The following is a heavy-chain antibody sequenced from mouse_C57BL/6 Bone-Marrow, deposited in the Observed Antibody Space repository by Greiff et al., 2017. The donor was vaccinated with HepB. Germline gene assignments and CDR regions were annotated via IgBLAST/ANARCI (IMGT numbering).Heavy chain of an antibody. CDR1: GYSFTDYN. J-gene: IGHJ1*03. D-gene: IGHD1-1*01. CDR3: ARNYYGSRWYFDV. V-gene: IGHV1-39*01. CDR2: INPNYGTT. Sequence: VQLKQSGPELVKPGASVKISCKASGYSFTDYNMNWVKQSNGKSLEWIGLINPNYGTTSYNQKFKGKATLTVDQSSSTAYMQLNSLTSEDSAVYYCARNYYGSRWYFDVWGTGTTVTVSS.